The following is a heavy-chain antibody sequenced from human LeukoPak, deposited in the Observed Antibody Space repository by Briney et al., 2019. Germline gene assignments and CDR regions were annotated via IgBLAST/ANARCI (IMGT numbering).Heavy chain of an antibody. J-gene: IGHJ4*02. CDR2: IYYSGST. D-gene: IGHD3-3*01. Sequence: PSETLSLTCTVSGGSISSSSYYWGWLRRPPGKGLEWIGSIYYSGSTYYNPSLKSRVTISVDTSKNQFSLKLSSVTAADTAVYYCARRRYYDFWSGYYGDYFDYWGQGTLVTVSS. V-gene: IGHV4-39*01. CDR1: GGSISSSSYY. CDR3: ARRRYYDFWSGYYGDYFDY.